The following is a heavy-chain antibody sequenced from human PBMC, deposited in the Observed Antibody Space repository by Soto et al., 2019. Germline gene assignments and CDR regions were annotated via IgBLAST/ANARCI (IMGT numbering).Heavy chain of an antibody. J-gene: IGHJ6*02. D-gene: IGHD2-15*01. V-gene: IGHV5-10-1*01. Sequence: GESLKISCKGSGYSFTSYWISWVRQMPGKGLEWMGRIDPSDSYTNYSPSFQGHVTISADKSISTAYLQWSSLKASDTAMYYCARVMVDCSGGSCTPTSHYYSGMDDWGQGTMVTVSS. CDR2: IDPSDSYT. CDR1: GYSFTSYW. CDR3: ARVMVDCSGGSCTPTSHYYSGMDD.